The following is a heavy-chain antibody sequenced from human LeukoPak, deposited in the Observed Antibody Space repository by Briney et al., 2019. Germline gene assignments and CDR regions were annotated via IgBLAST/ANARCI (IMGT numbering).Heavy chain of an antibody. J-gene: IGHJ4*02. Sequence: GGSLRLSCAASGFTFSSYGMHWVRQAPGKGLEWVAVIWYDGSNKYYADSVKGRFTISRDNSKNTLYLQMNSLRAVDTAVYYCAKVDSGSYYGSFGYWGQGTLVTVSS. CDR2: IWYDGSNK. V-gene: IGHV3-33*06. D-gene: IGHD1-26*01. CDR1: GFTFSSYG. CDR3: AKVDSGSYYGSFGY.